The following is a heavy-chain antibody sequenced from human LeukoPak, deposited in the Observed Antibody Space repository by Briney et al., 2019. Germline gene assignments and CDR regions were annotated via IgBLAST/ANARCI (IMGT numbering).Heavy chain of an antibody. J-gene: IGHJ5*02. Sequence: GGSLRLSCAASGFSFSTYSFSWVRQAPGKGLEWVSGISASGGDTYYADSVKGRFIISRDNSKNTLSLQMNSLRVEDTAIYYCAKDVRRCNGGCTWGQGTLVTVSS. CDR1: GFSFSTYS. CDR2: ISASGGDT. CDR3: AKDVRRCNGGCT. V-gene: IGHV3-23*01. D-gene: IGHD2-8*01.